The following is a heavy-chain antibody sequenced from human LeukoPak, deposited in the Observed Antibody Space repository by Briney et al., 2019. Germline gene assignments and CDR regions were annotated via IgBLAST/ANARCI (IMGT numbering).Heavy chain of an antibody. Sequence: SETLSLTCTVSGGSISSYYWSWIRQPPGKGLEWIGYIYYSGSTNYNPSLKSRVTISVDTSNNQFSLKLSSVTAADTAVYYCARLDPASGGIDYWGQGTLVTVSS. J-gene: IGHJ4*02. CDR2: IYYSGST. CDR1: GGSISSYY. CDR3: ARLDPASGGIDY. D-gene: IGHD2-15*01. V-gene: IGHV4-59*08.